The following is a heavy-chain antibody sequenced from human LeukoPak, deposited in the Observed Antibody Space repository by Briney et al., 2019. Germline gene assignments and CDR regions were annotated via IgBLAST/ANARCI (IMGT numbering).Heavy chain of an antibody. Sequence: SETLSLTCTVSGGSFSSGSYYWSWIRQPPGKGLEWIGYIYYSGSTNYNPSLKSRVTISVDTSKNQFSLKLSSVTAADTAVYYCARAELGYCSGGSCYPHLFDYWGQGTLVTVSS. CDR1: GGSFSSGSYY. J-gene: IGHJ4*02. V-gene: IGHV4-61*01. CDR3: ARAELGYCSGGSCYPHLFDY. CDR2: IYYSGST. D-gene: IGHD2-15*01.